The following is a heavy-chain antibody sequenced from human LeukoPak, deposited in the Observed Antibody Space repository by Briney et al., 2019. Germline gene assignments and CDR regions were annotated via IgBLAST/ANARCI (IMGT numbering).Heavy chain of an antibody. J-gene: IGHJ3*02. Sequence: SETLSLTCTVSGGSISSYYWSWIRQPPGKGLEWIGYIYYSGSTNYNPSLKSRVTISVDTSKNQFSLKLSSVTAADTAVYYCAREGDYYAFDIWGQGTMVTVSS. D-gene: IGHD4-17*01. CDR1: GGSISSYY. CDR2: IYYSGST. V-gene: IGHV4-59*01. CDR3: AREGDYYAFDI.